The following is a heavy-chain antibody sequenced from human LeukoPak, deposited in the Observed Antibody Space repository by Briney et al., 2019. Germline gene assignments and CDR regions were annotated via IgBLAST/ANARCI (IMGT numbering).Heavy chain of an antibody. CDR3: ARDWGAVQLWFTYMDV. CDR1: GGSISSSSYY. Sequence: SETLSLTCTVSGGSISSSSYYWGWIRQPPGKGLEWIGSIYYSGSTYYNPSLKSRVTISVDTSKNQFSLKLSSVTAADTAVYYCARDWGAVQLWFTYMDVWGKGTTVTVSS. CDR2: IYYSGST. D-gene: IGHD5-18*01. J-gene: IGHJ6*03. V-gene: IGHV4-39*07.